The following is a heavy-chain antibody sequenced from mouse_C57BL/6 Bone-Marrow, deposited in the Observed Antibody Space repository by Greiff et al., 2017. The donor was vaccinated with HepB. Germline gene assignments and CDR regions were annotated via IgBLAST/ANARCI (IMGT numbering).Heavy chain of an antibody. Sequence: VQLQQPGAELVRPGSSAKLSCKASGYTFTSYWMDWVKQRPGQRLEWIGNIYPSDSETHYNQKFKDKATLTVDKSSSTAYMQLSSLTSEDSAVYYCARGFTTVVATDAMDYWGQGTSVTVSS. D-gene: IGHD1-1*01. CDR3: ARGFTTVVATDAMDY. CDR2: IYPSDSET. J-gene: IGHJ4*01. CDR1: GYTFTSYW. V-gene: IGHV1-61*01.